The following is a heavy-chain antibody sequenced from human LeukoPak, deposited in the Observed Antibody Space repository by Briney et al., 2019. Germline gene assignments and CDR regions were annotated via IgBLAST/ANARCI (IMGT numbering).Heavy chain of an antibody. J-gene: IGHJ4*02. V-gene: IGHV2-70*11. D-gene: IGHD6-13*01. CDR3: TRMPAAIGLAFDY. CDR1: GFSLSTSGMC. Sequence: SGPTLVNSTQTLTLTCTFSGFSLSTSGMCVSWIRQPPGKALEWLARIDWDDDKYYSTSLKTRLTISKDTSKNQVVLTMTNMDPVDTATYYCTRMPAAIGLAFDYWGQGTLVTVAS. CDR2: IDWDDDK.